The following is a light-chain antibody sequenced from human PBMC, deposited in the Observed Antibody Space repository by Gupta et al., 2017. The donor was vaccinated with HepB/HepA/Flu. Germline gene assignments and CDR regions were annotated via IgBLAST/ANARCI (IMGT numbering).Light chain of an antibody. CDR3: QQYGSSPQT. CDR2: GSS. Sequence: ELVLTQYPGTLSLSPGESAALSCRASQSVSSRYLAWYQQKPGQAPRLLINGSSSRATSIPDRFSGSGSGTGFTLTIRRLEPEDIAVYYGQQYGSSPQTFGQGTKVEIK. J-gene: IGKJ1*01. V-gene: IGKV3-20*01. CDR1: QSVSSRY.